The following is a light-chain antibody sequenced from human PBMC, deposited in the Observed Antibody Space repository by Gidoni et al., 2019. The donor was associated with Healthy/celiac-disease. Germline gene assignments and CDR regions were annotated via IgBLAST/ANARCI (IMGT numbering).Light chain of an antibody. Sequence: EIVLTQSPATLSLSPGERATLSCRASQSVSSYLAWYQQKPGQAPRLLIYNASNRATSIPARFSGSGSGTDFTLAISSLEPEDFAVYYCQQRSNGSYTFGQXTKLEIK. CDR3: QQRSNGSYT. CDR2: NAS. V-gene: IGKV3-11*01. CDR1: QSVSSY. J-gene: IGKJ2*01.